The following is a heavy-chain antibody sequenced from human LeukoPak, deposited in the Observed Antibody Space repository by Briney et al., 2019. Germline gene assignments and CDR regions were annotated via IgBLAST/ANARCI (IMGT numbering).Heavy chain of an antibody. CDR1: GYTFTGYY. V-gene: IGHV1-2*02. D-gene: IGHD1-1*01. CDR3: ARDSLDGGLFNFDY. CDR2: INPNSGGT. J-gene: IGHJ4*02. Sequence: EASVKVSCKASGYTFTGYYMHWVRQAPGQGLEGMGWINPNSGGTNYAQKFQGRVTMTRDTSISTAYMELSRLRSDDTAVYYCARDSLDGGLFNFDYWGQGTLVAVSS.